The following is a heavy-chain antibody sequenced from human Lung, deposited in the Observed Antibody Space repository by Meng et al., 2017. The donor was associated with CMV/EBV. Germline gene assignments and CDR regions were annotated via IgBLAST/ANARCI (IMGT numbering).Heavy chain of an antibody. D-gene: IGHD6-19*01. CDR1: GGSISSSNW. Sequence: QVQRGEAGPGLVKPSGTLSLTCAVSGGSISSSNWWSWVRQPPGKGLEWIGEIYHSGSTNYNPSLKGRVTISVDKSKNQFSLNLSSVTAADTAVYYCARVGQWLPIDYWGQGTLVTVSS. V-gene: IGHV4-4*02. CDR3: ARVGQWLPIDY. J-gene: IGHJ4*02. CDR2: IYHSGST.